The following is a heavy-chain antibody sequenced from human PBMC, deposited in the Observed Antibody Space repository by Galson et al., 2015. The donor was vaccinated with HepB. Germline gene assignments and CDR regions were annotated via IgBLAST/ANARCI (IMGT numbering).Heavy chain of an antibody. CDR2: ISSSSSTI. J-gene: IGHJ4*02. Sequence: SLRLSCAASGFTFSSYSMNWVRQAPGKGLEWVSYISSSSSTIYYADSVKGRFTISRDNAKNSLYLQMNSLRAEDTAVYYCARGSDIRYYDFWSGYPYFDYWGQGTLVTVSS. V-gene: IGHV3-48*01. CDR3: ARGSDIRYYDFWSGYPYFDY. CDR1: GFTFSSYS. D-gene: IGHD3-3*01.